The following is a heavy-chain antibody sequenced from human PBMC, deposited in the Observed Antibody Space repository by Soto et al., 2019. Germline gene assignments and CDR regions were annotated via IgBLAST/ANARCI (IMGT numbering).Heavy chain of an antibody. J-gene: IGHJ6*04. CDR2: ISYDGSNK. CDR3: AKSFEEYYYGSAPMDV. D-gene: IGHD3-10*01. V-gene: IGHV3-30*18. CDR1: GFTFSSYG. Sequence: SLRLSCAASGFTFSSYGMHWVRQAPGKGLEWVAVISYDGSNKYYADSVKGRFTISRDNSKNTLYLQMNSLRAEDTAVYYCAKSFEEYYYGSAPMDVWGKGTTVTVSS.